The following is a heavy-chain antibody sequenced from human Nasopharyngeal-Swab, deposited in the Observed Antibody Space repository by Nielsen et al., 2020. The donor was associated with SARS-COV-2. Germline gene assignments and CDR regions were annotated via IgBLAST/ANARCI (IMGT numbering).Heavy chain of an antibody. V-gene: IGHV3-15*01. Sequence: GGSLRLSCAASGFTFSNAWMSWVRQAPGKGLEWVGRIKSKTDGGTTDYAAPVKGRFTISRDDSKNTLYLQMNSLKTEDTAVYYCTTYHCSGGSCYSSGFDPWGQGTLVTVSS. CDR3: TTYHCSGGSCYSSGFDP. J-gene: IGHJ5*02. D-gene: IGHD2-15*01. CDR1: GFTFSNAW. CDR2: IKSKTDGGTT.